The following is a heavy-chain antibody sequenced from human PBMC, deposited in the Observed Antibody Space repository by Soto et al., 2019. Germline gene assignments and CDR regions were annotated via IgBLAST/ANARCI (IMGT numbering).Heavy chain of an antibody. CDR1: CGSISSSSYY. D-gene: IGHD4-17*01. V-gene: IGHV4-39*01. J-gene: IGHJ4*02. CDR2: IYYSGST. CDR3: ASYGYGGLIDY. Sequence: SETLSLTCTVSCGSISSSSYYWGWIRQPPGKGLEWIGSIYYSGSTYYNPSLKSRVTISVDTSKNQFSLKLSSVTAADTAVYYCASYGYGGLIDYWGQGTLVTVS.